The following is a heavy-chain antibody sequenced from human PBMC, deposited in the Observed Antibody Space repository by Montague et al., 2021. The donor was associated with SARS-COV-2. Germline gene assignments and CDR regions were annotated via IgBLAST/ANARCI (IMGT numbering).Heavy chain of an antibody. J-gene: IGHJ3*02. CDR1: GGSISSAGHY. V-gene: IGHV4-61*02. CDR2: IYTSGST. Sequence: TLSLTCTVLGGSISSAGHYWTWIRQPAGTGLEWIGRIYTSGSTNYNPSLKSRVTISVGTSKNQFSLKLSSVTAADTAVYYCARDLASYYGSGSYYNTIDAFDIWGQGTRVTVSS. D-gene: IGHD3-10*01. CDR3: ARDLASYYGSGSYYNTIDAFDI.